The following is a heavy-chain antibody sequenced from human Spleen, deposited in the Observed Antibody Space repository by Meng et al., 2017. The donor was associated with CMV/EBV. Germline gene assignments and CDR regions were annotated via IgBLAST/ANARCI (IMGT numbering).Heavy chain of an antibody. V-gene: IGHV2-5*01. Sequence: FSLGTSGVGVGWIRQPPGKALEWLALIYWNDDKRYSPSLKSRLTITKDTSKNQVVLTMTNMDPVDTATYYCAHVDTAMVILCYGMDVWGQGTTVTVSS. CDR1: FSLGTSGVG. CDR3: AHVDTAMVILCYGMDV. D-gene: IGHD5-18*01. CDR2: IYWNDDK. J-gene: IGHJ6*02.